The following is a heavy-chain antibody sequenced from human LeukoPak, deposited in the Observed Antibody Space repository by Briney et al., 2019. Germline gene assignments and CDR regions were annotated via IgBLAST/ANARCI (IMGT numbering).Heavy chain of an antibody. CDR2: NSGYSGDT. CDR1: GYTFTNYG. J-gene: IGHJ4*02. Sequence: GASVKVSCKASGYTFTNYGVTWVRQAPGQGPEWMGWNSGYSGDTYYAQRFQGRVTMTTETSTNTAYMELRSLRSDDTAMYYCARDGIRIPPDTIFGVVFDYWGQGTLVTVSS. CDR3: ARDGIRIPPDTIFGVVFDY. D-gene: IGHD3-3*01. V-gene: IGHV1-18*01.